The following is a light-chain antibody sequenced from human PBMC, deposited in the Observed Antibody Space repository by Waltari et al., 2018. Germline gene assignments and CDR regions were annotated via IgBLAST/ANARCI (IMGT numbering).Light chain of an antibody. CDR2: LSS. J-gene: IGKJ4*01. CDR1: QSLLHSNGYNY. V-gene: IGKV2-28*01. CDR3: MQALQTPLT. Sequence: DIVTTQSPLSLPVTPGEPASISCRPSQSLLHSNGYNYLDWYLQKTGQSPQVLIYLSSSRASGVPDRFSGSGSGTDFTLNISRVEAEEVGVYYCMQALQTPLTFGGGTKVEIK.